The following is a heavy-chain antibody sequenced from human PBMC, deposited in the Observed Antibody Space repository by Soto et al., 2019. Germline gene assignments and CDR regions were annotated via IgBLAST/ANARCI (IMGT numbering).Heavy chain of an antibody. CDR1: GGSISSSSYY. Sequence: QLQLQESGPGLVKPSETLSLTCTVSGGSISSSSYYWGWIRQPPGKGLEWIGIVDYSGSTYYNPSHKSRGTISVHTSKNQFSLKLSSVTAADTAVYYCARRRGIAVAGTEWYFDLWGRVTLVTVSS. CDR3: ARRRGIAVAGTEWYFDL. D-gene: IGHD6-19*01. CDR2: VDYSGST. V-gene: IGHV4-39*01. J-gene: IGHJ2*01.